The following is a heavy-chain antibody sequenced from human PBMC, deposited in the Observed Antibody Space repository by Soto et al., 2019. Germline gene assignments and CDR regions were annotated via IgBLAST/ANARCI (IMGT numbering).Heavy chain of an antibody. V-gene: IGHV3-33*01. CDR3: ARGREGPTDY. CDR2: IWYDGSNK. J-gene: IGHJ4*02. CDR1: GFTFSSYG. Sequence: PVGSLRLSCAASGFTFSSYGMHWVRQAPGRGLEWVAVIWYDGSNKYYADSVKGRFTISRDNSKNTLYLQMNSLRAEDTAVYYCARGREGPTDYWGQGTLVTVSS.